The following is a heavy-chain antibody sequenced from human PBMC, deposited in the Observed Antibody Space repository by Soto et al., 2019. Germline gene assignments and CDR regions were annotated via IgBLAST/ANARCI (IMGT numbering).Heavy chain of an antibody. CDR1: GGSISSYY. CDR3: ARDLSTVTTWYFDL. CDR2: IYYSGST. Sequence: QVQLQESGPGLVKPSETLSLTCTVSGGSISSYYWSWIRQPPGKGLEWIGYIYYSGSTNYNPTLKSRSTKSVDTSKYQFSLKLSSVCAADTDVYYCARDLSTVTTWYFDLWGRGTLVTVSS. J-gene: IGHJ2*01. V-gene: IGHV4-59*01. D-gene: IGHD4-17*01.